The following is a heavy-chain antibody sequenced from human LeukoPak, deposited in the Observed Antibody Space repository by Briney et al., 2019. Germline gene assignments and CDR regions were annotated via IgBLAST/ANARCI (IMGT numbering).Heavy chain of an antibody. J-gene: IGHJ3*02. V-gene: IGHV4-61*08. D-gene: IGHD3-22*01. CDR2: IYYSGSN. CDR3: ARDSASTGYMNAFDI. Sequence: SETLSLTCTVSGGSVTSSGYYWSWLRQPPGKGLEYIGYIYYSGSNNYNPSLKSRVTISVDTSKNQFSLKLRSVNAADTAVYYCARDSASTGYMNAFDIWGQGTMVTVSS. CDR1: GGSVTSSGYY.